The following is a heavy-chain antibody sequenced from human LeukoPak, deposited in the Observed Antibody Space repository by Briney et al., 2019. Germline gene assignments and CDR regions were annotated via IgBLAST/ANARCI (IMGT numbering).Heavy chain of an antibody. D-gene: IGHD1-1*01. Sequence: GGSLRLSCSASGFTLCIYAMSLVRQAPGEGLEWVSAVSASGASTYYADSVEGRFNISRENSKRTLYLQMNSLRAEDTAIYYCAKAGSRQLEDYWGQGTLVTISS. CDR1: GFTLCIYA. CDR3: AKAGSRQLEDY. J-gene: IGHJ4*02. CDR2: VSASGAST. V-gene: IGHV3-23*01.